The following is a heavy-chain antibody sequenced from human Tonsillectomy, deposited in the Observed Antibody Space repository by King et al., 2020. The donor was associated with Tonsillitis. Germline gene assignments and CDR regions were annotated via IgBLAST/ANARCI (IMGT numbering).Heavy chain of an antibody. Sequence: VQLVESGAEVNKPGASVKVSCKASGYTFTSYGISWVRQAPGQGLEWMGWISANNGNTNYAHKLQVRVTMTTDTSTITAYMELRSLRSDDTAVAYCASDSAVLTGCGGDCRLFDYWGQGTLVTVSS. CDR1: GYTFTSYG. CDR3: ASDSAVLTGCGGDCRLFDY. V-gene: IGHV1-18*01. D-gene: IGHD2-21*02. J-gene: IGHJ4*02. CDR2: ISANNGNT.